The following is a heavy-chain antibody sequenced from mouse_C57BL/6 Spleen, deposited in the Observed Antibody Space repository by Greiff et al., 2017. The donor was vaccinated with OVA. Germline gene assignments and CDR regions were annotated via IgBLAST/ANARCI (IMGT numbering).Heavy chain of an antibody. CDR2: ISSGGSTI. J-gene: IGHJ4*01. Sequence: EVMLVESGGGLVKPGGSLKLSCAASGFTFSDYGMHWVRQAPEKGLEWVAYISSGGSTIYYADTVKGRFTISRDNAKNTLFLQMTSLRSEDTAMYYCARRYDFDDAMAYWGQGTSVTVSS. CDR1: GFTFSDYG. D-gene: IGHD2-4*01. V-gene: IGHV5-17*01. CDR3: ARRYDFDDAMAY.